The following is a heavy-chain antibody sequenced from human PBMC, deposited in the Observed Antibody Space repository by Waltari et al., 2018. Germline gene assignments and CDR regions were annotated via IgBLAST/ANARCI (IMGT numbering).Heavy chain of an antibody. Sequence: QVQLQESGPGLVKPAETLSLTCTVSGGSISNYYCSWIRQPPGKGLEWIGYISYSGSTTYSPSLKIRVTITVDTSKKQFSLKLNFVTAADTAVYYCARGSEGSYCSGGTCYSYYYMDVWGKGTTVTVSS. CDR1: GGSISNYY. J-gene: IGHJ6*03. CDR2: ISYSGST. V-gene: IGHV4-59*01. D-gene: IGHD2-15*01. CDR3: ARGSEGSYCSGGTCYSYYYMDV.